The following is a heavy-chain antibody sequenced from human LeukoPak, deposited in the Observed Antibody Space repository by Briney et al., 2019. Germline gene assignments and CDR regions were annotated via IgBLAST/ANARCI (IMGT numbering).Heavy chain of an antibody. CDR3: AKVSRWELLVYYYYGMDV. J-gene: IGHJ6*02. CDR1: GFTFSNHA. V-gene: IGHV3-30*04. CDR2: ISYDGSNK. Sequence: GGSLRLSCVTSGFTFSNHAMHWVRQGPGKGLEWVAVISYDGSNKYYADSVKGRFTISRDNSKNTLYLQMNSLRAGDTAVYYCAKVSRWELLVYYYYGMDVWGQGTTVTVSS. D-gene: IGHD1-26*01.